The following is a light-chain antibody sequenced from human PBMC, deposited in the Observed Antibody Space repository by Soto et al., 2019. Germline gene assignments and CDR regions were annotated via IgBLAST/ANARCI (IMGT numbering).Light chain of an antibody. CDR1: QSISSW. V-gene: IGKV1-5*01. CDR2: DAS. Sequence: DIQMTQSPSTLSASVGDRVTITCRASQSISSWLAWYQQKPGKAPKLLIYDASSLESGVPSRCSGSGSGTEFTLTISSLQPDDFATYYCRQYNSYSRTFGQGTKVEIK. CDR3: RQYNSYSRT. J-gene: IGKJ1*01.